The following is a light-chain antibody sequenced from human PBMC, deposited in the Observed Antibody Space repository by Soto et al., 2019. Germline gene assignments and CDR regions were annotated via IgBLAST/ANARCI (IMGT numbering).Light chain of an antibody. CDR2: DVS. V-gene: IGLV2-14*01. J-gene: IGLJ2*01. CDR3: SSYTGSSTYVV. CDR1: SSDVGGYNY. Sequence: QSALTQPASVSGSPGQSITISCTGTSSDVGGYNYVSWYQQHPGKAPKLMIYDVSNRPSGVSNRFSGSKSANTASLTISGLQAEDEGDYDCSSYTGSSTYVVFGGGTKLTVL.